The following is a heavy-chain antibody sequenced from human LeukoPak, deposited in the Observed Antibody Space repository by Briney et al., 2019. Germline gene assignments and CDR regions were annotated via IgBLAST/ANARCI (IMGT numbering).Heavy chain of an antibody. V-gene: IGHV1-18*01. Sequence: ASVKVSCKASGYTFTSYAMHWVRQAPGQGLEWMGWISAYNGNTNYAQKLQGRVTMTTDTSTSTAYMELRSLRSDDTAVYYCARVERWLQLSDYWGQGTLVTVSS. CDR2: ISAYNGNT. CDR3: ARVERWLQLSDY. CDR1: GYTFTSYA. D-gene: IGHD5-24*01. J-gene: IGHJ4*02.